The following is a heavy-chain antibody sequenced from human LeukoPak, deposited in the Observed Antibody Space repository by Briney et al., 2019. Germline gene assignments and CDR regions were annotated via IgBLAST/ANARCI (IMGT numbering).Heavy chain of an antibody. Sequence: GGSLRLSCAASGFTFDDYGMSWVRQAPGKGLEWVSGINWNGGSTGYADSVKGRFTISRDNAKNSLYLQMNSLRAEDTAVYYCARDSPAYYDFWSGYYFPIDYWGQGTLVTVSS. CDR3: ARDSPAYYDFWSGYYFPIDY. V-gene: IGHV3-20*04. J-gene: IGHJ4*02. CDR2: INWNGGST. CDR1: GFTFDDYG. D-gene: IGHD3-3*01.